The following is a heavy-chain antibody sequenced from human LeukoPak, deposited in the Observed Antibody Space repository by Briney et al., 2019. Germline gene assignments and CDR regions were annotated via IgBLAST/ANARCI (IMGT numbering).Heavy chain of an antibody. CDR2: IYYSGST. D-gene: IGHD4/OR15-4a*01. J-gene: IGHJ4*02. V-gene: IGHV4-59*08. Sequence: SETLSLTCTVSGGSISSSYWSWIRQPPGKGLEWIGYIYYSGSTNYNPSLKSRVTISVDTSKNQFSLKLSSVTAADTAVYYCARQNYGAAPLRYWGQGTLVTVSS. CDR1: GGSISSSY. CDR3: ARQNYGAAPLRY.